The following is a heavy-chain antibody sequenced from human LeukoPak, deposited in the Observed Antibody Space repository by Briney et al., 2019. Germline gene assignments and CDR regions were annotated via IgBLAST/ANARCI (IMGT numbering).Heavy chain of an antibody. CDR3: ARGTGSRHFDY. CDR1: GFTFSSYA. J-gene: IGHJ4*02. D-gene: IGHD1-1*01. Sequence: PGGSLRLSCAASGFTFSSYAMSWVRQAPGKGLEWVSAISGSGGSTYYADSVKGRFTISRDNARNSLYLQMNSLRAEDTAVYYCARGTGSRHFDYWGQGTLVTVSS. CDR2: ISGSGGST. V-gene: IGHV3-23*01.